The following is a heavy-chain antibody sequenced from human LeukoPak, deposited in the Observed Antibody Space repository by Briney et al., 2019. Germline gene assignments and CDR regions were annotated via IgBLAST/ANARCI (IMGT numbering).Heavy chain of an antibody. CDR3: AKDGSSGYEKYYFDY. Sequence: GGSLRLSCAASEFTFSSYNMNWVRQAPGKGLEWVSYISSSSSTIYYADSVKGRFTISRDNAKNSLYLQMNSLRAGDTAVYYCAKDGSSGYEKYYFDYWGQGTLVTVSS. D-gene: IGHD5-12*01. CDR2: ISSSSSTI. V-gene: IGHV3-48*01. CDR1: EFTFSSYN. J-gene: IGHJ4*02.